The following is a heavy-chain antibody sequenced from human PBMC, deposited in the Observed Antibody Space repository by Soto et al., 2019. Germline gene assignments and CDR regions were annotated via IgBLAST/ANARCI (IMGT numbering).Heavy chain of an antibody. Sequence: PGGSLRLSCAASGFTFNSYAVSWVRQAPGKGLEWVGRIRSKGNNYATVYGASLKGRFTISRDDAKNTAYLQMNSLNTEDTAVYYCSRQASDFWSGKPQYYMDVWGKGTTVTVSS. CDR3: SRQASDFWSGKPQYYMDV. CDR2: IRSKGNNYAT. CDR1: GFTFNSYA. D-gene: IGHD3-3*01. V-gene: IGHV3-73*01. J-gene: IGHJ6*03.